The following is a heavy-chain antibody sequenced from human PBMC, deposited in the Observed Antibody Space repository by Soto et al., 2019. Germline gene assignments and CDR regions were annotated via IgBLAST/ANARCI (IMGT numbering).Heavy chain of an antibody. V-gene: IGHV3-74*01. CDR1: GFTFSYYW. J-gene: IGHJ3*01. CDR3: ARGDRGAFDL. D-gene: IGHD2-21*02. Sequence: PGGSLRLSCAASGFTFSYYWMHWVRQAPGQGLVWFSRIHCVGISTTYADSLKGRFTISRDNAKNTLYLQMNSLRAEDTAVYYCARGDRGAFDLWGQGTMVIVSS. CDR2: IHCVGIST.